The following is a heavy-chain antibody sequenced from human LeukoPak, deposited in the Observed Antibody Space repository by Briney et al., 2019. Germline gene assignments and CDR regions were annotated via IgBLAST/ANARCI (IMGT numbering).Heavy chain of an antibody. CDR2: IWHDGSNK. CDR3: ARDRGYTYGHPLDY. J-gene: IGHJ4*02. CDR1: GFTFSTYV. V-gene: IGHV3-33*01. D-gene: IGHD5-18*01. Sequence: GGSLRLSCAASGFTFSTYVIHWVRQAPGKGLEWVALIWHDGSNKYYGDSVKDRFTISRDNSKNTLYLQMDSLRDEDTAVYYCARDRGYTYGHPLDYWGQGTLVTVSS.